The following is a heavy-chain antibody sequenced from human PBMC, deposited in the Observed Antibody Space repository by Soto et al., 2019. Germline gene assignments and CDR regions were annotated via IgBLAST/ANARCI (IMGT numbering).Heavy chain of an antibody. CDR2: IIPIFGTP. Sequence: QVQLVQSGAEVKKPGSSVKVSCKASGGSFRSYAVNWVRQAPGQGLERLGGIIPIFGTPNYAQKFHGRVSITAGDTTTTVYMDLICLTYEDTAVYYCADGANRWYFFDYWGQGTLVTVSS. D-gene: IGHD6-13*01. CDR1: GGSFRSYA. CDR3: ADGANRWYFFDY. J-gene: IGHJ4*02. V-gene: IGHV1-69*12.